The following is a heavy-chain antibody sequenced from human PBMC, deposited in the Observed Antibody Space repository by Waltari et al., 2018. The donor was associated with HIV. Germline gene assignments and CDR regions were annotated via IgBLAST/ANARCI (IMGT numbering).Heavy chain of an antibody. Sequence: QLVQSGGEVKQTGESLKISCKGSGFTFTNYWCAWVRQVPGKGLEWMGMIWPSHSDTKDSPSLQGHVPLPAARSTSTAYLKLSSLGASDTAVSYCSSAKGGWLFAFDVWGQGTKVTVSS. CDR3: SSAKGGWLFAFDV. CDR2: IWPSHSDT. V-gene: IGHV5-51*01. J-gene: IGHJ3*01. CDR1: GFTFTNYW. D-gene: IGHD6-19*01.